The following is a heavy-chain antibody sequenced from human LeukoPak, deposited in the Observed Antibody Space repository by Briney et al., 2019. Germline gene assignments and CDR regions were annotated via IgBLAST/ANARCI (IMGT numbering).Heavy chain of an antibody. D-gene: IGHD3-3*01. CDR3: TTDTGYDFWHYFDY. Sequence: PGGSLRLSCAASGFTFSNAWMSWVRQAPGKGLEWVGRIKSKSDGGTTDYAAPVKGRFTISRDDSKNTLYLQMNSLKTEDTAVYYCTTDTGYDFWHYFDYWGQGTLVTVSS. CDR1: GFTFSNAW. J-gene: IGHJ4*02. V-gene: IGHV3-15*01. CDR2: IKSKSDGGTT.